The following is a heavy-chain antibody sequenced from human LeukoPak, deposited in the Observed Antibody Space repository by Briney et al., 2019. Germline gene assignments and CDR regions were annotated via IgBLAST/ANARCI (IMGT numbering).Heavy chain of an antibody. CDR2: ISGSGGST. D-gene: IGHD6-19*01. Sequence: GGSLRLSCAASGFTFSSYAMSWVRQAPGKGLEWVSAISGSGGSTYYADSVKGRFTISRDNSKNTLYLQMNSLRAEDTAVYYCAKPRTGSYSSGPGYWGQGTLVTVSS. CDR3: AKPRTGSYSSGPGY. J-gene: IGHJ4*02. V-gene: IGHV3-23*01. CDR1: GFTFSSYA.